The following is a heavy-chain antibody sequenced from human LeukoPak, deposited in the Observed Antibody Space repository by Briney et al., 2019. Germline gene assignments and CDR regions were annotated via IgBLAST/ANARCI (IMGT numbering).Heavy chain of an antibody. V-gene: IGHV3-21*01. D-gene: IGHD4-11*01. Sequence: GGSLRLSCAASGFTFSSYSMNWVRQAPGKGLEWVSSISSSSSYIYYADSVKGRFTISRDNAKNSLYLQMNSLRAEDTAVYYCARDRGDYTGGYFDYWGQGTLVTVSS. CDR3: ARDRGDYTGGYFDY. CDR1: GFTFSSYS. CDR2: ISSSSSYI. J-gene: IGHJ4*02.